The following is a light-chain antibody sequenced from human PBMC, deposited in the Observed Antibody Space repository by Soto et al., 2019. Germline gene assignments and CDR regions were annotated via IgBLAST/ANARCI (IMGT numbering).Light chain of an antibody. Sequence: EIVMTQSPATLSVSPGERATLSCRASHRVSSYLAWYQQRPGQAPRLLIYGASTRATGIPARFSGSGSGTDFTFTISSLQPEDFATYFCEQYDTLPLTFGGGTKVDIK. CDR3: EQYDTLPLT. CDR2: GAS. J-gene: IGKJ4*01. V-gene: IGKV3-15*01. CDR1: HRVSSY.